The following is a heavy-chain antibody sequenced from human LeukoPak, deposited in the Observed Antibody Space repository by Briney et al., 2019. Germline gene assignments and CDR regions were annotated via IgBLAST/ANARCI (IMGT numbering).Heavy chain of an antibody. V-gene: IGHV4-59*01. CDR2: IYYSGST. D-gene: IGHD3-10*01. Sequence: SETLSLTCTVSGGSISSYYWSCIRQPPGKGLEWIGSIYYSGSTNCNPSLKSRVTISIDTSKNQFSLKLSSVTAADTAVYYCARGDYYGSGSDDAFHTWGQGTMVTVSS. J-gene: IGHJ3*02. CDR3: ARGDYYGSGSDDAFHT. CDR1: GGSISSYY.